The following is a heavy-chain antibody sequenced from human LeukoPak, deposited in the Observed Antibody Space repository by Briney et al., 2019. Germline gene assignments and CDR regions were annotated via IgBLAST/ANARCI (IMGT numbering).Heavy chain of an antibody. Sequence: SETLSLTCTVSGGSISSSSYYWGWIRQPPGKGLEWIGSIYYSGSTYNNPSLKSRVTISIDTSKNQFSLKLSSVTAADTAMYYCARFKTVGTYYMDVWGKGTTVTVSS. D-gene: IGHD3-16*01. CDR1: GGSISSSSYY. J-gene: IGHJ6*03. CDR2: IYYSGST. CDR3: ARFKTVGTYYMDV. V-gene: IGHV4-39*07.